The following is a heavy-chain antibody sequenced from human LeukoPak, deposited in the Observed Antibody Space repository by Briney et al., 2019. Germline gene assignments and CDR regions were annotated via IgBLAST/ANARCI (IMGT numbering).Heavy chain of an antibody. CDR1: GFTLSPFL. CDR3: ARDMWGTFDY. Sequence: PGGSLRLSCAASGFTLSPFLMHWVRQSPGKGPVWVSRIGPDGSITHYAASVKGRFTISRDNARNTLYLQISSLSVEDTAVHFCARDMWGTFDYWGQGALVTVSS. CDR2: IGPDGSIT. V-gene: IGHV3-74*01. D-gene: IGHD1-1*01. J-gene: IGHJ4*02.